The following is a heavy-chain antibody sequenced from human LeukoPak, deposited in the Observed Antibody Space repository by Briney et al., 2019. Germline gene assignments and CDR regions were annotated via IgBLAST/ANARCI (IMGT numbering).Heavy chain of an antibody. CDR2: INPNSGGT. CDR3: ARDPGAVAGNYWFDP. D-gene: IGHD6-19*01. CDR1: GYTFTVYY. Sequence: ASVTVSFKASGYTFTVYYMHWVRQAPGQGLEWMGWINPNSGGTNYAQKFQGRVTMTRDTSISTAYMELSRLRSDDTAVYYCARDPGAVAGNYWFDPWGQGTLVTVSS. V-gene: IGHV1-2*02. J-gene: IGHJ5*02.